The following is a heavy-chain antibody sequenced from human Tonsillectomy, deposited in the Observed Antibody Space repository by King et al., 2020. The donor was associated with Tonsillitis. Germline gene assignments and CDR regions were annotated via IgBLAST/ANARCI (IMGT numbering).Heavy chain of an antibody. J-gene: IGHJ4*02. D-gene: IGHD6-13*01. CDR1: GGSFSNYY. CDR2: INHSGST. CDR3: ARAPYSNSWYRNFDY. Sequence: VQLQQWGAGLLKPSETLSLTCDVYGGSFSNYYWSWIRQPPGKGLEWIGEINHSGSTNYNPSLKSRVTTSADTSKNQFSLKVSSVTAADTAVYYCARAPYSNSWYRNFDYWGQGTLVTVSS. V-gene: IGHV4-34*01.